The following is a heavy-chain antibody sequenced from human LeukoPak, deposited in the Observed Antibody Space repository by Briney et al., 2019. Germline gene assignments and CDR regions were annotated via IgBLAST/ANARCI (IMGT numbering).Heavy chain of an antibody. CDR3: AKELLIKGTMIEWLDY. CDR2: ISGSGGST. CDR1: GFTFSSYA. Sequence: GGSLRLSCAASGFTFSSYAMSWVRQAPGKGLEWVSAISGSGGSTYYADSVKGRFTISRDNSKNTLYLQMNSLRAEDTAVYYCAKELLIKGTMIEWLDYWGQGTLVTVSS. J-gene: IGHJ4*02. D-gene: IGHD3-22*01. V-gene: IGHV3-23*01.